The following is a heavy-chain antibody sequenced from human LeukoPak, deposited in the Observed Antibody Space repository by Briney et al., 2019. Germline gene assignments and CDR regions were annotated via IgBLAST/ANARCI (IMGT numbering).Heavy chain of an antibody. CDR1: GYTFASHG. D-gene: IGHD4-17*01. Sequence: ASVKVSCKTSGYTFASHGLSWVRQAPGQGLEWMGCIITYNGNTYYSQKLQGRVTMTTDTSTSTAYMELRSLRSDDTAVYYCAKTTVTSEEYFYYYMDVWGKGTTVTVSS. J-gene: IGHJ6*03. CDR3: AKTTVTSEEYFYYYMDV. V-gene: IGHV1-18*01. CDR2: IITYNGNT.